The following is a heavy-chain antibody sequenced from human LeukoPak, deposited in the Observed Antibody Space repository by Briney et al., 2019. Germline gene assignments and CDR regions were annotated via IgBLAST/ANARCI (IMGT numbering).Heavy chain of an antibody. CDR2: IIPIFGTA. CDR1: GGTFSSYA. D-gene: IGHD5-24*01. J-gene: IGHJ5*02. Sequence: GASVKVSCKASGGTFSSYAISWVRQAPGQGLEWMGGIIPIFGTANYAQKFQGRVTITADESTSTAYMELSSLRSEDMAVYYCARAADSGTRWNWFDPWGQGTLVTVSS. CDR3: ARAADSGTRWNWFDP. V-gene: IGHV1-69*13.